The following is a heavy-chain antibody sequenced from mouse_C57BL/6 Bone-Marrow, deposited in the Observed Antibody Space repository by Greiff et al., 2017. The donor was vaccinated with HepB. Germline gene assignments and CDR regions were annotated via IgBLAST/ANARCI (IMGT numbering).Heavy chain of an antibody. V-gene: IGHV1-76*01. CDR2: IYPGSGNT. CDR3: ARGNYYGCRYAMDY. J-gene: IGHJ4*01. Sequence: QVQLKESGAELVRPGASVKLSCKASGYTFTDYYINWVKQRPGQGLEWIARIYPGSGNTYYNEKFKGKATLTAEKSSSTAYMQLSSLTSEDSAVYFGARGNYYGCRYAMDYWGQGTSVTVSS. D-gene: IGHD2-2*01. CDR1: GYTFTDYY.